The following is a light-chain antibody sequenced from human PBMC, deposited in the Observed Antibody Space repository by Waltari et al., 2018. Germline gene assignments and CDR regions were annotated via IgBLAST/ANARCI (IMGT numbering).Light chain of an antibody. CDR1: SSAFGVNHN. V-gene: IGLV2-14*03. Sequence: QSALTQPSSVSGSPGQSIIISCTGTSSAFGVNHNVSGFLHHPGKAPKLMIHDVNERPSGVSSRFSGSKSGNTASLTISGLQAEDEAIYYCNSYTSGRTWVFGGGTRLTVL. CDR2: DVN. J-gene: IGLJ3*02. CDR3: NSYTSGRTWV.